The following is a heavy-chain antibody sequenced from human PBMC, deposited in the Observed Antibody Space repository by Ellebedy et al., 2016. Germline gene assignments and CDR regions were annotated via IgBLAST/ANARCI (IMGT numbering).Heavy chain of an antibody. CDR1: GFTFSNTW. J-gene: IGHJ4*02. V-gene: IGHV3-7*01. CDR3: ARDQPGYGGYDI. Sequence: GESLKISCAASGFTFSNTWMTWVRLAPGKGLQWVGNIKQDGSEQYYVDSVKGRFTISRDNAKNSLYLQMNSLRAEDTAVYFCARDQPGYGGYDIWGQGTLVTVSS. D-gene: IGHD5-12*01. CDR2: IKQDGSEQ.